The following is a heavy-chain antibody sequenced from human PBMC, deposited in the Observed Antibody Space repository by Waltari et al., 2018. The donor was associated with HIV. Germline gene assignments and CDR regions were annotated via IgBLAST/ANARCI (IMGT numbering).Heavy chain of an antibody. Sequence: EVQLVQSGGGLVQPGGSRRLSCAASGFSVGRYWMHWVRQIPGQGLVWVSRINPDVNTINYAVSVRGRFTISRDYAKNTLYLQMNSLRDEDTAMYYCVKDMFGEYDYWGQGTLVTVSS. CDR1: GFSVGRYW. V-gene: IGHV3-74*01. D-gene: IGHD3-10*02. CDR2: INPDVNTI. J-gene: IGHJ4*02. CDR3: VKDMFGEYDY.